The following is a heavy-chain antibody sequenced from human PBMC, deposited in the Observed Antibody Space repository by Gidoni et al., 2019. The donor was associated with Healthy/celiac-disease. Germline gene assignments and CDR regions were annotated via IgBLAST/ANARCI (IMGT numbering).Heavy chain of an antibody. CDR1: GFTFSSYA. CDR2: ISGSGGST. J-gene: IGHJ5*02. CDR3: ATFPGPQLRYGWFDP. D-gene: IGHD2-2*01. Sequence: EVQLLESGGGLVQPGGSLRLSCAASGFTFSSYAMSWVRQAPGKGLEWVSAISGSGGSTYYADSVKGRFTISRDNSKNTLYLQMNSLRAEDTAVYYCATFPGPQLRYGWFDPWGQGTLVTVSS. V-gene: IGHV3-23*01.